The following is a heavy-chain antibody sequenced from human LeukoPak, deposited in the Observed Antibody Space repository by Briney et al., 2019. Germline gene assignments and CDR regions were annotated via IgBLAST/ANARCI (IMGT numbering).Heavy chain of an antibody. CDR2: INPNSGGT. Sequence: ASVKVSCKASGYTFTGYYMHWVRQAPGQGREGMGWINPNSGGTNYAQKFQGRVTMTRDTSISTAYMELSRLRSDDTAVYYCARALGAGWYVNFDYWGQGTLVTVSS. CDR3: ARALGAGWYVNFDY. V-gene: IGHV1-2*02. D-gene: IGHD6-19*01. CDR1: GYTFTGYY. J-gene: IGHJ4*02.